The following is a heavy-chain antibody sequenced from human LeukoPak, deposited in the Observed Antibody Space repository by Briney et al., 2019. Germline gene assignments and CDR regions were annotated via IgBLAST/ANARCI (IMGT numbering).Heavy chain of an antibody. CDR1: GYTFTIYY. J-gene: IGHJ3*02. CDR2: INPSGGST. V-gene: IGHV1-46*01. D-gene: IGHD2-2*02. Sequence: GASVKVSCTGSGYTFTIYYMHWVRQAPGQGLEWMGIINPSGGSTSYAQKFQGRVTMTEDTSTDTAYMELSSLRSEDTAVYYCATALDGRLYDDAFDIWGQGTMVTVSS. CDR3: ATALDGRLYDDAFDI.